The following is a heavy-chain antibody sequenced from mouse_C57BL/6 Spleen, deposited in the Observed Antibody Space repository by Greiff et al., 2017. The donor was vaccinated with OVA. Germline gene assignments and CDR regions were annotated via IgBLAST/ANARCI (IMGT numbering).Heavy chain of an antibody. CDR3: AGGLFYAMDY. Sequence: DVKLQESGPGLVKPSQSLSLTCSVTGYSITSGYYWNWIRQFPGNKLEWMGYISYDGSNNYNPSLKNRISITRDTSKNQFFLKLNSVTTEDTATYYCAGGLFYAMDYWGQGTSVTVSS. D-gene: IGHD3-3*01. J-gene: IGHJ4*01. V-gene: IGHV3-6*01. CDR1: GYSITSGYY. CDR2: ISYDGSN.